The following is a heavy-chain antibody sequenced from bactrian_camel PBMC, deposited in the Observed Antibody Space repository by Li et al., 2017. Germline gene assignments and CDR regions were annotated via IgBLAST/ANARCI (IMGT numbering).Heavy chain of an antibody. D-gene: IGHD6*01. CDR3: TRGSWTYFS. CDR1: RRTYSAFC. Sequence: VQLVESGGGSVQAGGSLSVSCTVSRRTYSAFCMGWFRQAPGKEREGIAVIDSRGGTAYADSATGRFTISRDNPTNTVYLQLDSLKTEDTALYFCTRGSWTYFSWGQGTQVTVS. J-gene: IGHJ6*01. V-gene: IGHV3S53*01. CDR2: IDSRGGT.